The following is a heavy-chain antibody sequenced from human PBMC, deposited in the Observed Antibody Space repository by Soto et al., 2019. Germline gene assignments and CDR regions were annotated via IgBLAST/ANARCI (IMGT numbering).Heavy chain of an antibody. J-gene: IGHJ4*02. D-gene: IGHD4-17*01. Sequence: SGKVSCRSSVGALSSYAISWLRQAPGQGLEWMGGIIPIFGTANYAQKFQGRVTITADESTTTAYMELSSLRSEDTDVYYCARDLYGGFDYWGQGTLVTVPS. CDR1: VGALSSYA. CDR3: ARDLYGGFDY. CDR2: IIPIFGTA. V-gene: IGHV1-69*13.